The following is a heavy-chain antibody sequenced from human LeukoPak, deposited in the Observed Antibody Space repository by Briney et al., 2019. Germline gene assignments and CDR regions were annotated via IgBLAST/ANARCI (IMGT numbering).Heavy chain of an antibody. CDR2: IYYSGST. Sequence: KPSETLSLTCTVSGGSISSYYWSWIRQPPGKGLEWIGYIYYSGSTNYNPSLKSRVTISVDTSKNQFSLKLSSVTAADTAVYYCAREDWNDGRSDAFDIWGQGTMVTVSS. D-gene: IGHD1-1*01. J-gene: IGHJ3*02. CDR1: GGSISSYY. V-gene: IGHV4-59*01. CDR3: AREDWNDGRSDAFDI.